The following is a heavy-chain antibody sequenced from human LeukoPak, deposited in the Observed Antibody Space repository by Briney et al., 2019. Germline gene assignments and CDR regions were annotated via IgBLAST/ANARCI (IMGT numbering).Heavy chain of an antibody. D-gene: IGHD2-2*01. Sequence: ASVKDSCKASGYTFTSYYMHWVRQAPGQGLEWMAIFNPRDTSTTYAQKFQGRITMTTDTSTSTVYMELSSLRSEDTAVYYCAKRGDQLTLDYWGQGTLVTVSS. CDR1: GYTFTSYY. V-gene: IGHV1-46*01. J-gene: IGHJ4*02. CDR2: FNPRDTST. CDR3: AKRGDQLTLDY.